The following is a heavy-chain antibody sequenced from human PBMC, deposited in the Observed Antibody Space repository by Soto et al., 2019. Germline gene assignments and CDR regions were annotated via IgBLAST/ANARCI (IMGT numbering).Heavy chain of an antibody. CDR1: GYTFTSYG. Sequence: ASVKVSCKASGYTFTSYGISWVRQAPGQGLEWMGWISAYNGNTNYAQKLQGRVTMTTDTSTSTAYMELRSLRSDDTAVYYCARAREDCSSTSCFLDVWGKGTTVTVSS. V-gene: IGHV1-18*01. CDR2: ISAYNGNT. D-gene: IGHD2-2*01. CDR3: ARAREDCSSTSCFLDV. J-gene: IGHJ6*04.